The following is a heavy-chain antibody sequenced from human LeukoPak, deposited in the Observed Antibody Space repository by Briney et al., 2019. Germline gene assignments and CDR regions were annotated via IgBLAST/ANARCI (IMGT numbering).Heavy chain of an antibody. Sequence: SETLSLTCTVSGGSISSFYWSWIRQPPGKGLEWIGSVYSSGSTNYNPSLKSRVTTSVDTSKNQFSLKLSSVTAADTAVYYCARGGGVPAACDYWGQGTLVTVSS. V-gene: IGHV4-59*01. J-gene: IGHJ4*02. CDR2: VYSSGST. D-gene: IGHD2-2*01. CDR3: ARGGGVPAACDY. CDR1: GGSISSFY.